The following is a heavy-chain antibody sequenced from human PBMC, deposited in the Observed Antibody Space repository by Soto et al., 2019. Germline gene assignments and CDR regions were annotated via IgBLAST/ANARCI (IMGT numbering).Heavy chain of an antibody. CDR3: ARVLSSSSC. V-gene: IGHV3-30-3*01. CDR1: GFTFSSYA. CDR2: ISYDGSNK. J-gene: IGHJ4*02. D-gene: IGHD6-13*01. Sequence: QVQLVESGGGVVQPGRSLRLSCAASGFTFSSYAMHWVRQPPGKGLEWVAVISYDGSNKYYADSVKGRFTISRDNSKNTLYLQMNSLRAEDTAVYYCARVLSSSSCWGQGTLVTVSS.